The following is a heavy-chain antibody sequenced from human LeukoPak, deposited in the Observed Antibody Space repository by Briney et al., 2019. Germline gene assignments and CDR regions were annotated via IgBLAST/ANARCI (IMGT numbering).Heavy chain of an antibody. V-gene: IGHV3-48*03. CDR3: ARGRGIVATASQTYYFDY. D-gene: IGHD5-12*01. J-gene: IGHJ4*02. Sequence: GGSLRPSCATSGFTFSSYEMNWVRQAPGKGLEWVSYISSSGSTIYYADSVKGRFTISRDNAKNSLYLQMNSLRAEDTAVYYCARGRGIVATASQTYYFDYWGQGTLVTVSS. CDR1: GFTFSSYE. CDR2: ISSSGSTI.